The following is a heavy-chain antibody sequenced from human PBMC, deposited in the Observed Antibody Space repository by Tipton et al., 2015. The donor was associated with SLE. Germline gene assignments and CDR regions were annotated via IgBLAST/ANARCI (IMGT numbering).Heavy chain of an antibody. CDR3: APVLTGYYGMDV. Sequence: SLRLSCAASGFTFSSYAMHWVRQAPGKGLEWVAVISYDGSNKYYADSVKGRFTISRDNSKNTLYLQMNSPRAEDTAVYYCAPVLTGYYGMDVWGQGTTVTVSS. V-gene: IGHV3-30*04. CDR1: GFTFSSYA. J-gene: IGHJ6*02. D-gene: IGHD4/OR15-4a*01. CDR2: ISYDGSNK.